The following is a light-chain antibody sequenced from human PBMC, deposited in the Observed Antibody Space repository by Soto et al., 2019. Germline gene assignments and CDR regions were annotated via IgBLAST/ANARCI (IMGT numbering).Light chain of an antibody. CDR1: QGINVY. Sequence: DLQMTQSPSSLSASVGDRVTITCRASQGINVYLAWYQQKPGKVPKLLIYAASTLQSGVPSRFSGSGSETDFTLTISSLQPEDVATYYCQKYNSAPRTFGGGTKVEIK. V-gene: IGKV1-27*01. CDR2: AAS. J-gene: IGKJ4*01. CDR3: QKYNSAPRT.